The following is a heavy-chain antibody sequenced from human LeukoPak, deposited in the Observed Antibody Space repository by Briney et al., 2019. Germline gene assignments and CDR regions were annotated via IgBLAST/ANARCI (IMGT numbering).Heavy chain of an antibody. CDR1: GFTFSSYE. CDR3: ARSSGSYRPMGY. Sequence: GGSLRLSCAASGFTFSSYEMNWVRQAPGKGLQWISHIDGTDTIHYADSVKGRFTISRDNAKNSLYLQMNSLRAEDTAVYYCARSSGSYRPMGYWGQGTLATVSS. D-gene: IGHD3-22*01. J-gene: IGHJ4*02. CDR2: IDGTDTI. V-gene: IGHV3-48*03.